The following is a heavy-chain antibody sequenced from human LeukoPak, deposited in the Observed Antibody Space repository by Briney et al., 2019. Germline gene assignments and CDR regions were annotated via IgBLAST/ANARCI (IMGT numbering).Heavy chain of an antibody. CDR1: GGSFSGYY. CDR3: ARGGLQHYYGSGSHDD. J-gene: IGHJ4*02. CDR2: INHSGRT. Sequence: SETLSLTCAVYGGSFSGYYWSWIRQPPGKGLEWIGEINHSGRTNYNPSLKSRVTISVDTSKNHFSLKLSSVTAADTAVYYCARGGLQHYYGSGSHDDWGQGTLVTVSS. V-gene: IGHV4-34*01. D-gene: IGHD3-10*01.